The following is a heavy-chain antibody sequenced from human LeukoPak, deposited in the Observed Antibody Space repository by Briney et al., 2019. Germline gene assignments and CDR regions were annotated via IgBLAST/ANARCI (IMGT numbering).Heavy chain of an antibody. V-gene: IGHV3-21*01. Sequence: GGSLRLSCAASGFTFSTYSLNWVRQAPGRGLEWVSSITGTSTYIFYADSVKGRFTISRDNAKNSLYLQMNSLRAEDTAVYYCAVNGYNYDYWGQGTLVTVSS. CDR2: ITGTSTYI. J-gene: IGHJ4*02. CDR3: AVNGYNYDY. D-gene: IGHD5-24*01. CDR1: GFTFSTYS.